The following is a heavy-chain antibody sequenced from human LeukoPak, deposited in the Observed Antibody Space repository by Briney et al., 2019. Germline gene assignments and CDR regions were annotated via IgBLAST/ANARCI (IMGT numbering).Heavy chain of an antibody. Sequence: SETLSLTCAVYGGSFSGFYWSWLRQPPGQGLEWIGEINHSGSTYYNPSLKSRVTISVDTSKNQFSLKLSSVTAADTAVYYCARGYSRMYYFDYWGQGTLVTVSS. V-gene: IGHV4-34*01. J-gene: IGHJ4*02. CDR3: ARGYSRMYYFDY. D-gene: IGHD6-13*01. CDR1: GGSFSGFY. CDR2: INHSGST.